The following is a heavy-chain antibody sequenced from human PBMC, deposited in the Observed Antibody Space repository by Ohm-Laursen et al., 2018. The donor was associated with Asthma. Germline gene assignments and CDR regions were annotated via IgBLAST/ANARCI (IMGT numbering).Heavy chain of an antibody. CDR1: GYTFSRYS. D-gene: IGHD1-26*01. Sequence: SLRLSCAASGYTFSRYSIHWVRQAPGKGLEYVSHISSDSIHTEYADSVKGRFTISRDNAKNLVYLQMDGLRVDDTALYYCARIGPEWELPGREYSLIHWGQGTLVTVSS. J-gene: IGHJ1*01. CDR3: ARIGPEWELPGREYSLIH. V-gene: IGHV3-21*05. CDR2: ISSDSIHT.